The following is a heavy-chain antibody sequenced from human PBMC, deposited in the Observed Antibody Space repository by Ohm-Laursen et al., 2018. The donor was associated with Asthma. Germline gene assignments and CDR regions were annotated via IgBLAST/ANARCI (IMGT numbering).Heavy chain of an antibody. CDR2: IYYTGTT. Sequence: SDTLSLTCTVSGGSISSYYWSWIRQPPGKGLEWIGYIYYTGTTNYNPSLKSRVTISVDTSKNQFSLKLSSVTAADTAVYYCARDRAGGGYWGQGAPVTVAS. V-gene: IGHV4-59*01. J-gene: IGHJ4*02. D-gene: IGHD3-10*01. CDR1: GGSISSYY. CDR3: ARDRAGGGY.